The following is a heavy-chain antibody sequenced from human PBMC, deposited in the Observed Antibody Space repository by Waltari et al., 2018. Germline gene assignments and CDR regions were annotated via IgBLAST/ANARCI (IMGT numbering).Heavy chain of an antibody. CDR1: GFTFGDCA. CDR2: IRSKTNGGKT. V-gene: IGHV3-49*04. Sequence: EVQLVESGGGLVQPGRSLRLSCTSSGFTFGDCAIRWVRQAPGKGLEGVGFIRSKTNGGKTEFDESVKGRVTISRDDSKSIAYLQMNSLKTEDTAVYYCTRDSRIAAAGVYYFDYWGQGTLVTVSS. J-gene: IGHJ4*02. CDR3: TRDSRIAAAGVYYFDY. D-gene: IGHD6-13*01.